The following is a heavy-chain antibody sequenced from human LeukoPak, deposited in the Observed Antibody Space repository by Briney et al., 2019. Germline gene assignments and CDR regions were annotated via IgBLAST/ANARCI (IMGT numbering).Heavy chain of an antibody. J-gene: IGHJ3*02. CDR1: GGSISSGGYS. V-gene: IGHV4-30-2*01. Sequence: SQTLSLTCAVSGGSISSGGYSWSWIRQPPGKGLEWIGYIYHSGSTYYNPSLKSRVTISVDRSKNQFSLKLSSVTAADTAVYSCAREGVAAAGTGGDDAFDIWGQGTMVTVSS. D-gene: IGHD6-13*01. CDR2: IYHSGST. CDR3: AREGVAAAGTGGDDAFDI.